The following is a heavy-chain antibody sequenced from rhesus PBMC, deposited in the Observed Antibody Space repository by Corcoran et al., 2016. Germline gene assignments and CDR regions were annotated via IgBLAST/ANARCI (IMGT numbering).Heavy chain of an antibody. CDR1: GSSISRDCC. CDR2: VSNTGNT. D-gene: IGHD6-31*01. J-gene: IGHJ5-1*01. CDR3: VRVHAQYAADRFDV. V-gene: IGHV4-99*02. Sequence: QVQLQESGPGLVKPSETLSLTCAVSGSSISRDCCWGWIRQTPGKGLEYIGHVSNTGNTYYNLPLRSRVTISKDTPKNQFSLKLSSVTVADTAVYYCVRVHAQYAADRFDVSGAGIVVTVSS.